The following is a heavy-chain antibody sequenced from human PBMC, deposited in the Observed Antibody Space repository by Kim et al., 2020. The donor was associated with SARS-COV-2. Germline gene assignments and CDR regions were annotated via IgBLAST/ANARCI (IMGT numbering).Heavy chain of an antibody. V-gene: IGHV1-46*01. D-gene: IGHD2-2*01. CDR3: ARDVVVVPAAMGLDY. Sequence: KFQGRVTMTRDTSTSPVYMELSSLRSEDTAVYYCARDVVVVPAAMGLDYWGQGTLVTVSS. J-gene: IGHJ4*02.